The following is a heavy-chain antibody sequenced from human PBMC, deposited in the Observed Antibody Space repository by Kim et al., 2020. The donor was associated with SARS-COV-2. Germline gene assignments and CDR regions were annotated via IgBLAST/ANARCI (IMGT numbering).Heavy chain of an antibody. D-gene: IGHD6-13*01. J-gene: IGHJ4*02. CDR2: ISFDGSKK. V-gene: IGHV3-30*18. Sequence: GGSLRLSCAASGFTFSSYGMHWVRQAPGKGLEWVAVISFDGSKKYYADSVKGRFTISRDNSKNTLYLQMNSLRADDTAVYYCAKRANPEYSTSRKYYFGYWGQGTLVTVSS. CDR1: GFTFSSYG. CDR3: AKRANPEYSTSRKYYFGY.